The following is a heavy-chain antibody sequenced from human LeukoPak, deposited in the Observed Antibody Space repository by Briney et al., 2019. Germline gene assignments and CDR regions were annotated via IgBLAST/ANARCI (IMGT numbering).Heavy chain of an antibody. Sequence: GGSLRLSCAASGFIFSSYAMSWVRQAPGKGLEWVSAMSGSGGSTYYADSVKGRFTISRDNAKNSLYLQMNSLRVEDTALYYCAREGVPAAMSYAFDIWGQGTMVTVSS. CDR2: MSGSGGST. V-gene: IGHV3-23*01. CDR3: AREGVPAAMSYAFDI. J-gene: IGHJ3*02. D-gene: IGHD2-2*01. CDR1: GFIFSSYA.